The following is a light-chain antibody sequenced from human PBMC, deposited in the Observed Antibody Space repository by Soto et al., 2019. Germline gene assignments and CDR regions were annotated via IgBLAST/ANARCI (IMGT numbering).Light chain of an antibody. Sequence: DIQLTQSPSLLSASVGDRVIITCRASQGISNYVAWFQQKPGKAPKVLIYAASTLQSGVPSRFSGSGSGTEFTLTISSLQPDDFATYLCQQLISYPFTFGPGTKVDIK. CDR1: QGISNY. CDR2: AAS. V-gene: IGKV1-9*01. J-gene: IGKJ3*01. CDR3: QQLISYPFT.